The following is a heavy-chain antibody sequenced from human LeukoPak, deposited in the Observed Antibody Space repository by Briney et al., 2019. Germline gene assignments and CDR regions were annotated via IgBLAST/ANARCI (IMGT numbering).Heavy chain of an antibody. CDR2: INQGENEK. V-gene: IGHV3-7*01. CDR3: AREIDGRAFDI. CDR1: GFTFTKYW. J-gene: IGHJ3*02. Sequence: GGSLRLSCAASGFTFTKYWMTWVRQAPGKGLEWVANINQGENEKYYVDSVRGRCTISRDNVKNSVFLQMNSLRAEDTALYYCAREIDGRAFDIWGQGTVVTVSS. D-gene: IGHD5-24*01.